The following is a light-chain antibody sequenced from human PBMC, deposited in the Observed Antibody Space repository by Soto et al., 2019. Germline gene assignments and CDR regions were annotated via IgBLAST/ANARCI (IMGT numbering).Light chain of an antibody. CDR1: SSDVGAYNF. Sequence: QSALTQPRLVSGAPGQSIPISCTGTSSDVGAYNFVSWYQQHPGRVPKLMIDDVSRRPSGVPDRYSGSKSGNTASLTISGFQADDEAEYYCCSYAGSYTLVFGGGTKLTVL. CDR3: CSYAGSYTLV. V-gene: IGLV2-11*01. J-gene: IGLJ3*02. CDR2: DVS.